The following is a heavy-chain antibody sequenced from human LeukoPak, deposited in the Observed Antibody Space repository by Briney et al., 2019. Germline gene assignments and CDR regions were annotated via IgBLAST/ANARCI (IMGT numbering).Heavy chain of an antibody. CDR2: IKSKSDGGTA. V-gene: IGHV3-15*01. CDR3: ATYTSSYSDY. Sequence: GGSLRLSCAASGFTFSNAWMSWVRQAPGKGLEWVGRIKSKSDGGTADFAAPLKGRFTMSRDDSKNAPYLQMNSLKTEDTAVYYCATYTSSYSDYWGQGTLVTVSS. D-gene: IGHD3-22*01. CDR1: GFTFSNAW. J-gene: IGHJ4*02.